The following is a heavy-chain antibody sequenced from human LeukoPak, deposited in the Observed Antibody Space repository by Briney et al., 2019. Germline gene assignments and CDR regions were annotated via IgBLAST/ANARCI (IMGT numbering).Heavy chain of an antibody. V-gene: IGHV4-59*01. CDR3: ARDDCSSTSCYFN. CDR1: GGSISSYY. CDR2: IQNTGST. J-gene: IGHJ4*02. Sequence: SETLSLTCTVSGGSISSYYWSWIRQPPGKGLEWIGYIQNTGSTNYNPSLKSRVTISGDMSKNQLSLKLSSVTAADTAVYYCARDDCSSTSCYFNWGQGTLVTVSS. D-gene: IGHD2-2*01.